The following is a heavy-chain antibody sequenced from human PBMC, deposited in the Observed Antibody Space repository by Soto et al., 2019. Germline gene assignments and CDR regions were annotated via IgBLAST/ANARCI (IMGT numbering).Heavy chain of an antibody. D-gene: IGHD6-19*01. CDR1: GFTFSDYD. CDR2: VSHDGRNT. Sequence: VQLVESGGGVVQPGRSLRLSCAASGFTFSDYDMHWVRKAPGKWLEWVAVVSHDGRNTHYADSVKGRFTISRDSSKHTVSLEMTRLRAEDTAVYYCAKWGRKWLVTSDFNYWRQGALVTVSS. J-gene: IGHJ4*02. V-gene: IGHV3-30*18. CDR3: AKWGRKWLVTSDFNY.